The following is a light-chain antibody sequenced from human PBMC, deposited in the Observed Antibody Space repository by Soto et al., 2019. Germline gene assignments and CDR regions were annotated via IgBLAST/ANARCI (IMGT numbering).Light chain of an antibody. CDR1: QDITNY. CDR2: DAS. CDR3: QQSYSNVMHT. V-gene: IGKV1-33*01. J-gene: IGKJ2*01. Sequence: DIQMTQSPSSLSASVGDRVTITCLASQDITNYLNWFQHKPGKAPKLLICDASNLETGVPSRFSGRGSGTDFTLTISSLQPEDFATYYCQQSYSNVMHTFGQGTKLEI.